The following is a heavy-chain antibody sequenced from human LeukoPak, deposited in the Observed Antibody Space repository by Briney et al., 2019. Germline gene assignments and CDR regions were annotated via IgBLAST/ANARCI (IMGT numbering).Heavy chain of an antibody. CDR2: IYYSGNT. J-gene: IGHJ4*02. D-gene: IGHD3-22*01. CDR1: GDSITSGSYY. V-gene: IGHV4-39*07. CDR3: ATLGFSSGYYYYFDH. Sequence: ETLSLTCPVSGDSITSGSYYWGWIRQPPGRGLEWIGSIYYSGNTYYNPSLKSRVTISVDTSNNEFSLRLTSVTAADTAVYYCATLGFSSGYYYYFDHWGQGTLVTVSS.